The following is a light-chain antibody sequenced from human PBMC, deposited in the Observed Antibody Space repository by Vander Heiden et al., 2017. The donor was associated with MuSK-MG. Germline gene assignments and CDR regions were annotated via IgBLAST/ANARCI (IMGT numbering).Light chain of an antibody. J-gene: IGKJ1*01. V-gene: IGKV1-5*03. CDR1: RSVSNW. CDR2: MAS. CDR3: QQYSSYSRT. Sequence: DIQMTKSPSTLSAAVGDRVTLTCRASRSVSNWVAWYQQKPGHAPKLLIYMASNLEDGVPSRFSGSGSGTEFSLTISSLQPEDFATYYCQQYSSYSRTFGQGTKVEIK.